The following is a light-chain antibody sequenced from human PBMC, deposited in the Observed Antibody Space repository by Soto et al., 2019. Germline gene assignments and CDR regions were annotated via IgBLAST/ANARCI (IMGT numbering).Light chain of an antibody. CDR3: QQYNDWPPIT. Sequence: DIVLTQSPGTLSLSPGERATLSCRASQSVISNYLAWYQQKPGQAPRLLIYGASSRATGIPDRFSGSGSGTDFTLTISSLQSEDFAVYYCQQYNDWPPITFGQGTRLEIK. CDR1: QSVISNY. V-gene: IGKV3-20*01. J-gene: IGKJ5*01. CDR2: GAS.